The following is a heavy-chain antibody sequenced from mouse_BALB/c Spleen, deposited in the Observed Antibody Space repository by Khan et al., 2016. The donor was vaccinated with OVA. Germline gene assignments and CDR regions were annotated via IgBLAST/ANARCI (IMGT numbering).Heavy chain of an antibody. V-gene: IGHV3-2*02. Sequence: EVQLQESGPGLMKPPQSLSLTCTVTGYSITSDYAWNWIRQFPGNKLEWTGYISYSGYTSYNPSLKSRISVTRDTSKNQFFLQLNSVTTEDTASYFCARSVYYSGSTFYYFDFWGQGTTLTVSS. CDR1: GYSITSDYA. J-gene: IGHJ2*01. CDR3: ARSVYYSGSTFYYFDF. D-gene: IGHD1-1*01. CDR2: ISYSGYT.